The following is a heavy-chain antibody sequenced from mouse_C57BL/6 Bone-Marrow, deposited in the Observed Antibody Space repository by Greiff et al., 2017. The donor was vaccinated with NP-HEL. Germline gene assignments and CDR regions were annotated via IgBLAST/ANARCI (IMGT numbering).Heavy chain of an antibody. CDR1: GYTFTSYW. V-gene: IGHV1-55*01. J-gene: IGHJ2*01. CDR3: ARSLYYGSSYGY. Sequence: QVQLQQSGAELVKPGASVKMSCKASGYTFTSYWITWVKQRPGQGLEWIGDIYPGSGSTNYNEKFKSKATLTVDTTASTAYMQLSSLTSEDSAVYYCARSLYYGSSYGYWGQGTTLTVSS. D-gene: IGHD1-1*01. CDR2: IYPGSGST.